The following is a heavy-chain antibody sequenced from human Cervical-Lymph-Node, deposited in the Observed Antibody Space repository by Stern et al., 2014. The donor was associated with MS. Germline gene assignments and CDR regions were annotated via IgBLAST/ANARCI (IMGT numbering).Heavy chain of an antibody. CDR1: GGTFSNYA. D-gene: IGHD4-17*01. CDR2: IVPLFGKP. J-gene: IGHJ6*02. V-gene: IGHV1-69*01. Sequence: QLVQSGAEVKKPGSSVKVSCKASGGTFSNYATSWVRQAPGQGLEWMGXIVPLFGKPNYAQKFQGRVTITADESTSTAYMDLSSLRSEDTAVYYCASPLTATSVPFGYYGMDVWGQGTTVTVS. CDR3: ASPLTATSVPFGYYGMDV.